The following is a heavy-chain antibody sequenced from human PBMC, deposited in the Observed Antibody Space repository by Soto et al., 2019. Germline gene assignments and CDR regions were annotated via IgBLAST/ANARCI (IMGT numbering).Heavy chain of an antibody. CDR1: GGTFSSYA. Sequence: QVQLVQSGAEVKKPGSSVKVSCKASGGTFSSYAISWVRQAPGHGLEWMGGIIPIFGTANYAQKCQGRGTITADESTSTAYMELSSLRSEDTAVYYCARTRGYSYGYYYYYGMDVWGQGTTVTVSS. CDR2: IIPIFGTA. CDR3: ARTRGYSYGYYYYYGMDV. V-gene: IGHV1-69*01. J-gene: IGHJ6*02. D-gene: IGHD5-18*01.